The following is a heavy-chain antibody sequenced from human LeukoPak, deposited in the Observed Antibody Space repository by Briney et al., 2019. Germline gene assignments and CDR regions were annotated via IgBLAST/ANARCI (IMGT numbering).Heavy chain of an antibody. CDR3: ARKQQLVQYVIDY. D-gene: IGHD6-13*01. CDR2: MLYDGSTK. J-gene: IGHJ4*02. CDR1: GFRFSSYA. V-gene: IGHV3-30-3*01. Sequence: PGRSLRLSCAASGFRFSSYAMHWVRQAPGKGLEWVAVMLYDGSTKYYADSVKGRFTISRDNSKNTLYLQMNSLRAEDTAVYYCARKQQLVQYVIDYWGQGTLVTVSS.